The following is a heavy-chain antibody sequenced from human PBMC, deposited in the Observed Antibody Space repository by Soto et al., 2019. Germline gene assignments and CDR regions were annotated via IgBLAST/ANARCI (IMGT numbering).Heavy chain of an antibody. J-gene: IGHJ5*02. V-gene: IGHV3-48*03. CDR1: GFTFSSFE. Sequence: GGSLRLSCVASGFTFSSFEMNWVRQAPGKGLEWISYISSGGKTTYYADSVKGRFTISRDNAKDSLYLQMSSLRAEDAAVYYCARNYIIYYDGSRAHYSWGRGTLVTVSS. D-gene: IGHD3-22*01. CDR3: ARNYIIYYDGSRAHYS. CDR2: ISSGGKTT.